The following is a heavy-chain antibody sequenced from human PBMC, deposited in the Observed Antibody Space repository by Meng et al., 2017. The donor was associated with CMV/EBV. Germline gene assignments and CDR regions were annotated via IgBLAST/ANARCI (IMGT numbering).Heavy chain of an antibody. V-gene: IGHV4-59*01. CDR3: ARLIAAAGLYYYYGMDV. J-gene: IGHJ6*02. CDR1: GGSISSYY. CDR2: IYYSGST. D-gene: IGHD6-13*01. Sequence: GSLRLSCTVSGGSISSYYWSWIRQPPGKGLEWIGYIYYSGSTNYNPSLKSRVTISVDTSKNQFALKLNSVTAADTAVYYCARLIAAAGLYYYYGMDVWGQGTTVTVSS.